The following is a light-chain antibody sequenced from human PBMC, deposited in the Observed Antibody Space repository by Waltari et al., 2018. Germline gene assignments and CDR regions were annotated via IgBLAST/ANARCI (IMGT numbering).Light chain of an antibody. V-gene: IGKV4-1*01. CDR1: QSVLQSSNNNNC. J-gene: IGKJ2*01. Sequence: DIVMTQSPDSLAVSLGERAPFNCKSSQSVLQSSNNNNCLAWFRQKPGQPPEVLIYWESTRVSGVPDRFSGSGSGTDFTLTISSLQDEDVAVYYCQQYYSLPYTFGQGTKLEIK. CDR3: QQYYSLPYT. CDR2: WES.